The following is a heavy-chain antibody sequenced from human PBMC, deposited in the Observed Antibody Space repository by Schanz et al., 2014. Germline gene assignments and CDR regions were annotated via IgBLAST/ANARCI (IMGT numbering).Heavy chain of an antibody. CDR1: GFIFSYYT. CDR3: ARDLAGGGNDV. V-gene: IGHV3-30*04. CDR2: ISDDGSRR. J-gene: IGHJ4*02. Sequence: QVELVESRGGVVQPGRSLRLSCAASGFIFSYYTIHWVRQAPGKGLEWVAVISDDGSRRHYADFVTGRFTISRDNSKDTVYLQMNSLRAEDTAVYYCARDLAGGGNDVWGQGTLVTVSS. D-gene: IGHD2-15*01.